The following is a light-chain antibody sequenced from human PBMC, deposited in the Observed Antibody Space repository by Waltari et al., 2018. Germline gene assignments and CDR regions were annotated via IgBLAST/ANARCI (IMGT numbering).Light chain of an antibody. J-gene: IGLJ2*01. CDR3: QAWDTNTVF. CDR1: KLGGRL. V-gene: IGLV3-1*01. Sequence: SYELTQPPSVSVSPGQAATITCSGDKLGGRLVGWYQQSPGQSPVLVMYEDDVRPSGIPERFSGSNSGNTATLTISRAQAMDEADYYCQAWDTNTVFFGGGTRLTVL. CDR2: EDD.